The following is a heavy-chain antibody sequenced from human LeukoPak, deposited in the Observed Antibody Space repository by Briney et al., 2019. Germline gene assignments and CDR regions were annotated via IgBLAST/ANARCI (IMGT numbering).Heavy chain of an antibody. Sequence: SETLSLTCTVSGGSIRSYYWNWIRQPPGKGLEWIGYIYYSGTTNHNPSLKSRVTISVDTSKNQFSLKLSSVTAADTAVYYCARDLGTNYRNYNYGMDVWGQGTTVTVSS. D-gene: IGHD4/OR15-4a*01. CDR3: ARDLGTNYRNYNYGMDV. CDR1: GGSIRSYY. J-gene: IGHJ6*02. V-gene: IGHV4-59*01. CDR2: IYYSGTT.